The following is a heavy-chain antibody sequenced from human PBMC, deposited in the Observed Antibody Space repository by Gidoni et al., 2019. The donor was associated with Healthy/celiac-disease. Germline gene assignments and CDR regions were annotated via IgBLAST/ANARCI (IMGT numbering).Heavy chain of an antibody. CDR3: AKEGPRYCSGGSCSWFDP. V-gene: IGHV3-30*18. D-gene: IGHD2-15*01. CDR2: ISYDGSNK. Sequence: QVQLVESGGGVVQPGRSLRPSCAASGFTFRISGMHWARQAPGKGLEWVAVISYDGSNKYYADYVKGRFTISRDNSKNTLYLQMNSLRAEDTAVYYCAKEGPRYCSGGSCSWFDPWGQGTLVTVSS. J-gene: IGHJ5*02. CDR1: GFTFRISG.